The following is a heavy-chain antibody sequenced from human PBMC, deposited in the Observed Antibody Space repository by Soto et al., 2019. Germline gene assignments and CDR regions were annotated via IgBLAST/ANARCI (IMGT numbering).Heavy chain of an antibody. CDR2: IIPIFGTA. J-gene: IGHJ6*02. CDR1: GGTFSTYA. V-gene: IGHV1-69*13. Sequence: SVKVSCKASGGTFSTYAISWVRQAPGQGLEWMGGIIPIFGTANYAQKFQGRVTITADESTSTAYMELSSLRSEDTAVYYCATLDQYSYGSDHPGYYYYGMDVWGHGTTVTV. D-gene: IGHD5-18*01. CDR3: ATLDQYSYGSDHPGYYYYGMDV.